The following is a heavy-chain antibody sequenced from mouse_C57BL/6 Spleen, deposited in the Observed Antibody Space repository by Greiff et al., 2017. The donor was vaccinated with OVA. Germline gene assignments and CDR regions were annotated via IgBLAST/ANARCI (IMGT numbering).Heavy chain of an antibody. V-gene: IGHV1-26*01. D-gene: IGHD2-4*01. CDR1: GYTFTDYY. CDR2: INPNNGGT. CDR3: ARDDYDVAWFAY. J-gene: IGHJ3*01. Sequence: EVQLQQSGPELVKPGASVKISCKASGYTFTDYYMNRVKQSHGKSLEWIGDINPNNGGTSYNQKFKGKATLTVDKSSSTAYMELRSLTSEDSAVYYCARDDYDVAWFAYWGQGTMVTVSA.